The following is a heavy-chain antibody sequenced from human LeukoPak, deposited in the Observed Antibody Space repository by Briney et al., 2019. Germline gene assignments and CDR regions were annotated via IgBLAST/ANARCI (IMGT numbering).Heavy chain of an antibody. CDR3: ARDSSSWGSYGREV. CDR1: GYTFTGYY. J-gene: IGHJ6*01. D-gene: IGHD6-13*01. Sequence: ASVKVSCKASGYTFTGYYMHWVRQAPGQGLEWVGLINYNGGDTNFAQKLQGRVTMSRDTSMNTAYLQLSSLRSDDTAVYYCARDSSSWGSYGREVGGQETTVTVSS. V-gene: IGHV1-2*02. CDR2: INYNGGDT.